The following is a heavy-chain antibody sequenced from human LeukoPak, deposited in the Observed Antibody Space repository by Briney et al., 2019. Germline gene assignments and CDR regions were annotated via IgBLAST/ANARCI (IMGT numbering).Heavy chain of an antibody. CDR1: GGSISSYY. CDR3: AGRVDDFWSGSYGMDV. V-gene: IGHV4-4*07. D-gene: IGHD3-3*01. J-gene: IGHJ6*02. CDR2: IYTSGRT. Sequence: SETLSLTCTVSGGSISSYYWSWIRQPAGKGLGWIGRIYTSGRTNYNPSLKSRVTMSVDTSKNQFSLKLSSVTAADTAVYYCAGRVDDFWSGSYGMDVWGQGTTVSVSS.